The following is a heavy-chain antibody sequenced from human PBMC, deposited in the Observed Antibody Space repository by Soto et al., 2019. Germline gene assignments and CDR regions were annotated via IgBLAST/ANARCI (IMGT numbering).Heavy chain of an antibody. CDR1: GGSISSYY. D-gene: IGHD4-17*01. CDR2: IYYSGST. V-gene: IGHV4-59*01. CDR3: ARERYGDSSFDY. J-gene: IGHJ4*02. Sequence: SETLSLTCTVSGGSISSYYWSWIRQPPGKGLEWIGYIYYSGSTNYNPSLKSRVTISVDTSKNQFSLKLSSVTAADTAVYYCARERYGDSSFDYWGQGTLVTVSS.